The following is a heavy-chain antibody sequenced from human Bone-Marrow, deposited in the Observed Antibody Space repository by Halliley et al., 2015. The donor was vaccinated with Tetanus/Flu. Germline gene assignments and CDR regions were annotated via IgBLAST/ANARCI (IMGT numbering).Heavy chain of an antibody. J-gene: IGHJ4*02. CDR3: AREDCSGGSCYYFDY. CDR2: IFYSGST. D-gene: IGHD2-15*01. Sequence: TLSLTCTVSGGSISGGDYYWNWIRQHPGKGLEWIGYIFYSGSTYYNPSLKSRVTISVDTSKFQVSLKLSSVTAADTAVYYCAREDCSGGSCYYFDYWGQGTLVTVSS. CDR1: GGSISGGDYY. V-gene: IGHV4-31*03.